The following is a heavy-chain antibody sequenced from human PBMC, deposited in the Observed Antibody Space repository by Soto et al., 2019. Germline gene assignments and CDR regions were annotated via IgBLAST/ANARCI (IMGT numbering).Heavy chain of an antibody. V-gene: IGHV5-10-1*01. J-gene: IGHJ6*02. Sequence: PXASLKISCKGCGYSLTSYWISWVRQMPGKGLEWMGRIDPSDSYTNYSPSFQGHVTISADKSISTACLQWSSLKASDTAMYYCARSGSGKRYYYGMDVWGQGTTVTVSS. CDR3: ARSGSGKRYYYGMDV. D-gene: IGHD3-10*01. CDR2: IDPSDSYT. CDR1: GYSLTSYW.